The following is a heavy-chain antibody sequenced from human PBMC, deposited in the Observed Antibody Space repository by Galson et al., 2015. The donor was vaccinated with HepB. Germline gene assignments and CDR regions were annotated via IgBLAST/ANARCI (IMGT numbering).Heavy chain of an antibody. Sequence: SLRLSCAASGFTFSSYAMSWVRQAPGKGLEWVSAISGSGGSTYYADSVKGRFTISRDNSKNTLYLQMNSLRAEDTAVYYCAKGGIQLWLAEYFQHWGQGTLVTVSS. CDR3: AKGGIQLWLAEYFQH. J-gene: IGHJ1*01. D-gene: IGHD5-18*01. CDR1: GFTFSSYA. CDR2: ISGSGGST. V-gene: IGHV3-23*01.